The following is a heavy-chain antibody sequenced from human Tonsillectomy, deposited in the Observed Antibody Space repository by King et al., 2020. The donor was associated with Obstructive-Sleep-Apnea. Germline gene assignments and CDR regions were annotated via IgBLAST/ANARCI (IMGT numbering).Heavy chain of an antibody. CDR2: IYYSGST. CDR1: GGSISTYY. D-gene: IGHD3-22*01. CDR3: ARGGYYYFDY. J-gene: IGHJ4*02. Sequence: QLQESGPGLVKPSETLSLTCTVSGGSISTYYWSWIRQPPGKGLEWIGYIYYSGSTNYNPSLKSRVTMSVDTSKNPFSLNLSSVTAADTAFYYCARGGYYYFDYWGPGTLATVSS. V-gene: IGHV4-59*08.